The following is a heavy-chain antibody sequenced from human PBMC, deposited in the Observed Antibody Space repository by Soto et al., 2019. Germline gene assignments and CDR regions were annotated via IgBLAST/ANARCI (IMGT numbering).Heavy chain of an antibody. CDR2: IYSDGTT. CDR1: GFTVISNY. CDR3: AILSN. J-gene: IGHJ4*02. D-gene: IGHD6-6*01. Sequence: GVSLILSGAASGFTVISNYMSWVRQAPGKGLEWVSIIYSDGTTSYADSVKGRFTISRDNFKNTLHLQMNSLRAEDTAVYYCAILSNWGQGTLVTVSS. V-gene: IGHV3-53*01.